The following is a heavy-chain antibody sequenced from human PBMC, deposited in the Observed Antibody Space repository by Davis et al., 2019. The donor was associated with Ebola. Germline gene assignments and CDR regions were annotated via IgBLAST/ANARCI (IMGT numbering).Heavy chain of an antibody. CDR3: ARMGGDWFDP. Sequence: SETLSLTCVVSGASITSDGKSWVWIRQPPGKGLEWIGYIHHGGSAYYNPSLKRRVNMSVDGSNKQFSLKLTSLTAADTAIYYCARMGGDWFDPWGQGTLVTVSS. V-gene: IGHV4-30-2*01. CDR1: GASITSDGKS. J-gene: IGHJ5*02. CDR2: IHHGGSA. D-gene: IGHD2-15*01.